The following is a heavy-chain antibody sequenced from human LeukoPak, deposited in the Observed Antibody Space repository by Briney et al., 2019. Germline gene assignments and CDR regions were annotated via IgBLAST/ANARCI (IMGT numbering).Heavy chain of an antibody. J-gene: IGHJ4*02. D-gene: IGHD1-26*01. CDR1: GFTFSSYG. CDR2: ISYDGSNK. CDR3: AKGGYSGSYYAHDYFDY. V-gene: IGHV3-30*18. Sequence: PGRSLRLSWAASGFTFSSYGMHWVRQAPDKGLEWVAVISYDGSNKYYADSVKGRFTISRDNSKDTLYLQMNSLRAEDTAVYYCAKGGYSGSYYAHDYFDYWGQGTLVTVSS.